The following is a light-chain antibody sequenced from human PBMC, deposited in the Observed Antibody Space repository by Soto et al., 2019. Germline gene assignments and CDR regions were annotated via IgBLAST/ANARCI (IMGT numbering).Light chain of an antibody. V-gene: IGLV7-46*01. Sequence: QAVVTQEPSLTVSPGGTVTLTCGSSTVTVTSGHYPYWFQQKPGQAPRALIYDTSNKHSWTPARFSGSLLGGKAALTLSGAQPEDEAEYYCLLSYSGARLYVFGTGTKLTVL. CDR3: LLSYSGARLYV. CDR1: TVTVTSGHY. CDR2: DTS. J-gene: IGLJ1*01.